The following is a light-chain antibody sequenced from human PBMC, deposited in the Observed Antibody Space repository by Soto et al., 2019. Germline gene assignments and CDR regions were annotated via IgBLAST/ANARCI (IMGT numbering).Light chain of an antibody. V-gene: IGLV2-18*02. CDR3: SSYTSNSTLV. Sequence: QSALTQPPSVSGSPGQSVTISCTGTSSDVGSYNRVSWYQQSPGTAPKLMIYEVSNRPSGVPDRFSGSKSGNTASLTISGLQAEDEADYYCSSYTSNSTLVFGGGTQLTVL. CDR1: SSDVGSYNR. CDR2: EVS. J-gene: IGLJ2*01.